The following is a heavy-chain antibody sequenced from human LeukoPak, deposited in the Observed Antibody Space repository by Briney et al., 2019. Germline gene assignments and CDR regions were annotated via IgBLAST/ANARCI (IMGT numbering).Heavy chain of an antibody. CDR1: GFTFDDYG. CDR3: AKSSDGSTSFDQ. V-gene: IGHV3-20*04. Sequence: GGSLRLSCAASGFTFDDYGMSWVRQAPGKGLEWVSGINWNGGSTGYADSVKGRFTISRDNAKNSLYLQMNSLRAEDMALYYCAKSSDGSTSFDQWGQGTLVTVSS. J-gene: IGHJ4*02. D-gene: IGHD2-2*01. CDR2: INWNGGST.